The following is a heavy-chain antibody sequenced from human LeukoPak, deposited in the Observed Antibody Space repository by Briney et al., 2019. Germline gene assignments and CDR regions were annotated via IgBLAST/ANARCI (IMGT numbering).Heavy chain of an antibody. CDR2: ISYDGSNK. D-gene: IGHD5-24*01. J-gene: IGHJ4*02. Sequence: PGGSLRLSCAASGFTFSSYGMHWVRQAPGKGLEWVAVISYDGSNKYYADSVKGRFTISRDNSKNTLYLQMNSLRAEDTAVYYCARRDGYNSFDYWGQGTLVTVSS. CDR1: GFTFSSYG. CDR3: ARRDGYNSFDY. V-gene: IGHV3-30*03.